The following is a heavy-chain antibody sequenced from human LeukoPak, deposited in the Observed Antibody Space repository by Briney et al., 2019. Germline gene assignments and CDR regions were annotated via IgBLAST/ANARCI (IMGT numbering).Heavy chain of an antibody. Sequence: SVKVSCKASGGTFSSYTISWVRQALGQGLEWMGRIIPILGIANYAQKFQGRVTITADKSTSTAYMELSSLRSEDTAVYYCARMSSGSYFGRYYYYGMDVWGQGTTVTVSS. CDR2: IIPILGIA. CDR3: ARMSSGSYFGRYYYYGMDV. D-gene: IGHD3-10*01. CDR1: GGTFSSYT. J-gene: IGHJ6*02. V-gene: IGHV1-69*02.